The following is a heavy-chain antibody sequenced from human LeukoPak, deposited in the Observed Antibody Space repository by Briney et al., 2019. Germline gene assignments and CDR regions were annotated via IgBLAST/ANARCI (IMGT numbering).Heavy chain of an antibody. CDR2: IIPIFGTA. CDR1: GGTFSSYA. CDR3: AGVARAYDSSGYYQY. V-gene: IGHV1-69*01. J-gene: IGHJ4*02. Sequence: SVKVSCKASGGTFSSYAISWVRQAPGQGLEWMGGIIPIFGTANYAQKFQGRVTITADESTSTVYMELSSLRSEDTAVYYCAGVARAYDSSGYYQYWGQGTLVTVSS. D-gene: IGHD3-22*01.